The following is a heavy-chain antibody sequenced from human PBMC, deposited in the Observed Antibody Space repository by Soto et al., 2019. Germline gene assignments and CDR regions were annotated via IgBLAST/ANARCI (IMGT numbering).Heavy chain of an antibody. CDR2: IYRTGST. Sequence: TLSLTCAVSGGSFTSNNWWTWVRQPPGQGLEWIGEIYRTGSTNYNPSLKSRVTISLDKSENQFSLKVTSLTAADTAVYYCASRDPGTSVDYWGQGTLVTVPQ. CDR3: ASRDPGTSVDY. CDR1: GGSFTSNNW. J-gene: IGHJ4*02. V-gene: IGHV4-4*02. D-gene: IGHD1-7*01.